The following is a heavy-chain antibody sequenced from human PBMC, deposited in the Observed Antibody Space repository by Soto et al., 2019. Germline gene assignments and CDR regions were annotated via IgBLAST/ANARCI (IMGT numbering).Heavy chain of an antibody. V-gene: IGHV3-23*01. CDR3: AKDPRSNWNSRFFDY. CDR2: ISGSGGST. Sequence: PGWSLRLSCAACEFTLSSSAMGWVRQAPGKGLEWVSAISGSGGSTYYADCVKGRFTISRDNSKNTLYLQMYSLRAEDTAVYSCAKDPRSNWNSRFFDYWGQGTLVTVSS. CDR1: EFTLSSSA. J-gene: IGHJ4*02. D-gene: IGHD1-7*01.